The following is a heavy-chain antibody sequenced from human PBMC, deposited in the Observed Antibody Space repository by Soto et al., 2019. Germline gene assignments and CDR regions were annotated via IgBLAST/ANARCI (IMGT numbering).Heavy chain of an antibody. CDR1: GGTFSRYS. V-gene: IGHV1-69*13. Sequence: GASVKVSCKASGGTFSRYSISWVLQAPGQGLEWMGGIIPIFGTANYAQKLQGRVTITADESTSTAYMELSSLRFEDTAVYYCARAIVGPTTTGWLDPWGQGTLVTVSS. J-gene: IGHJ5*02. CDR2: IIPIFGTA. D-gene: IGHD1-26*01. CDR3: ARAIVGPTTTGWLDP.